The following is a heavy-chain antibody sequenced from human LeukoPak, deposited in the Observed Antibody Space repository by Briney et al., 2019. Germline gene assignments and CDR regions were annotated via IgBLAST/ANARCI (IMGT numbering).Heavy chain of an antibody. Sequence: GGSLRLSCAASGFTFNGYWMSWVRQAPGKGLEWVSIIYSGGSTFYADSVKGRFTISRDNSKNTLYLQMNSLRAEDTAVYYCARGGSYLSAFDIWGQGTMVTVSS. D-gene: IGHD1-26*01. V-gene: IGHV3-53*01. CDR3: ARGGSYLSAFDI. CDR2: IYSGGST. CDR1: GFTFNGYW. J-gene: IGHJ3*02.